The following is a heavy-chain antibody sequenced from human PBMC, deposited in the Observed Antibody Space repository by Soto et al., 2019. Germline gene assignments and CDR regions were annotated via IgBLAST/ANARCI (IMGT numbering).Heavy chain of an antibody. V-gene: IGHV4-4*02. D-gene: IGHD6-13*01. J-gene: IGHJ4*01. CDR1: GVTIISTNL. CDR2: IYHSGST. Sequence: SETLSLTCAVSGVTIISTNLWTWVRQTPGKGLEWIGEIYHSGSTNYNPSLKSRVTISVDKSKNHFSLKLSSVTAADTAVYYCARSPRSIAAGGIDFWGQGILVTV. CDR3: ARSPRSIAAGGIDF.